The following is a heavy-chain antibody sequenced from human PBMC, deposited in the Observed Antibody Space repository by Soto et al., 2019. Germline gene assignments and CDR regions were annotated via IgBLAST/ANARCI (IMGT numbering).Heavy chain of an antibody. J-gene: IGHJ4*02. Sequence: QVQLVESGGGVVQPGRSLRLSCAASGFTFSSYGMHWVRQAPGTGLEWVAVISYDGSNKYYADSVKGRFTISRDNSKNTRYLQMNSLRAEDTAGYYGAKGGYGDYVPGYWGQGTLGTVSS. CDR3: AKGGYGDYVPGY. V-gene: IGHV3-30*18. CDR2: ISYDGSNK. D-gene: IGHD4-17*01. CDR1: GFTFSSYG.